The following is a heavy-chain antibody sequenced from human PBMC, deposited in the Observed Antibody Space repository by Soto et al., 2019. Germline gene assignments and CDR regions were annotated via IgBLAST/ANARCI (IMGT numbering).Heavy chain of an antibody. CDR1: GFTFSSYS. J-gene: IGHJ6*03. D-gene: IGHD6-13*01. Sequence: GGSLRLSCAASGFTFSSYSMNWVRQAPGKGLEWVSYISSSSSTIYYADSVKGRFTISRDNAKNSLYLQMNSLRAEDTAVYYCASFIAAAGTFYYYYYMDVWGKGTTVTVSS. CDR3: ASFIAAAGTFYYYYYMDV. CDR2: ISSSSSTI. V-gene: IGHV3-48*01.